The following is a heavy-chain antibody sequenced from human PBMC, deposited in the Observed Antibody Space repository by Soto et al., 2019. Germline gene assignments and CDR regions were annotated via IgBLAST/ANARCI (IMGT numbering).Heavy chain of an antibody. CDR3: ARGPYYYGSGSYQDY. Sequence: PSETLSLTCAVYGGSFSGYYWSWIRQPPGKGLEWIGEINHSGSTNYNPSLKSRVTISVDTSKNQFSLKLSSVTAADTAVYYCARGPYYYGSGSYQDYWGQGTLVIVSS. CDR1: GGSFSGYY. CDR2: INHSGST. V-gene: IGHV4-34*01. D-gene: IGHD3-10*01. J-gene: IGHJ4*02.